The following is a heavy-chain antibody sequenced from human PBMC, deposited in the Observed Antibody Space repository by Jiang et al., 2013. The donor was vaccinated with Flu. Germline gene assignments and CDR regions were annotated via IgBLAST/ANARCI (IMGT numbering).Heavy chain of an antibody. Sequence: LLKPSETLSLTCAVYGGSFSGYYWSWIRQPPGKGLEWIGEINHSGSTNYNPSLKSRVTISVDTSKNQFSLKLSSVTAADTAVYYCAGPLPAYYYGMDVWGQGTTVTVSS. J-gene: IGHJ6*02. CDR2: INHSGST. CDR1: GGSFSGYY. V-gene: IGHV4-34*01. CDR3: AGPLPAYYYGMDV. D-gene: IGHD2-2*01.